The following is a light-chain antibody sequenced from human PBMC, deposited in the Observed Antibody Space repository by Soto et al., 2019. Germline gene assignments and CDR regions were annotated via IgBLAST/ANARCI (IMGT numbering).Light chain of an antibody. V-gene: IGLV2-23*01. J-gene: IGLJ2*01. CDR1: SSDVGSYNL. CDR3: SYSAGSSTLV. CDR2: EGS. Sequence: QSALTQPASVSGSPGQSITISCTGTSSDVGSYNLVSWYQQHPGKAPKLMIYEGSKRPSGFSNRFSGSKSGNTASLTISGQQEEEDADYCCSYSAGSSTLVFGGGTKLTVL.